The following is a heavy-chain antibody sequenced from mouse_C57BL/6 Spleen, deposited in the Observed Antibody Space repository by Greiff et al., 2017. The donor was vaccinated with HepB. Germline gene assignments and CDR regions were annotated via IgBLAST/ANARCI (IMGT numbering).Heavy chain of an antibody. CDR3: AREGYYGKVWFAY. CDR2: IHPNSGST. Sequence: QVQLQQPGAELVKPGASVKLSCKASGYTFTSYWIHWVKQRPGQGLEWIGMIHPNSGSTNYNEKFKSKATLTVDKSSSTAYMQLSSLTSEDSAVYYCAREGYYGKVWFAYWGQGTLVTVSA. D-gene: IGHD1-1*01. J-gene: IGHJ3*01. V-gene: IGHV1-64*01. CDR1: GYTFTSYW.